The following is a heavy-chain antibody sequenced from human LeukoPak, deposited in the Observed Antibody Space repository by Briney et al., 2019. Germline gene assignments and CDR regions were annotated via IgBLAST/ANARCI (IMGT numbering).Heavy chain of an antibody. CDR1: GFTFSNAW. V-gene: IGHV3-15*01. CDR2: IKSKTDGGTT. Sequence: PGGSLRLSCAASGFTFSNAWTSWVRQAPGKGLEWVGRIKSKTDGGTTDYAAPVKGRFTISRDDSKNTLYLQMNSLKTEDTAVYYCTTEGYCSSTSCYSGYWGQGTLVAVSS. D-gene: IGHD2-2*02. CDR3: TTEGYCSSTSCYSGY. J-gene: IGHJ4*02.